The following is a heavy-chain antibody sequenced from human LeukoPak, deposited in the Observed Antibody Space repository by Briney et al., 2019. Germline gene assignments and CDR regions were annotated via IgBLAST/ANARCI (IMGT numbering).Heavy chain of an antibody. J-gene: IGHJ5*02. V-gene: IGHV1-2*02. CDR2: INPSSGGT. CDR3: ARVLKDPRNWFDP. CDR1: GYTFTGYY. Sequence: ASVKVSCKASGYTFTGYYMHWVRQAPGQGLEWMGWINPSSGGTNYAQKFQGRVTMTRDTSISTAYMELSRLRSDDTAVYYCARVLKDPRNWFDPWGQGTLVTVSS. D-gene: IGHD2-15*01.